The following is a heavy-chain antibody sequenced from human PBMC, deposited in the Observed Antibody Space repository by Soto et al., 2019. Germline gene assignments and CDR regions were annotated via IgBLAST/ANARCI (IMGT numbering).Heavy chain of an antibody. J-gene: IGHJ6*02. CDR1: GGSFSGYY. CDR3: ARGKHFLTYYSFYGMDV. Sequence: QVQLQQWGAGLLKPSETLSLTCTVYGGSFSGYYWSWIRQPPGKGLEWMGEINHSGSTNYNPSLKSRVTISVDMSKNQRSLKLTSVTAADTAVYYCARGKHFLTYYSFYGMDVWGQGTTVTFSS. V-gene: IGHV4-34*01. CDR2: INHSGST. D-gene: IGHD7-27*01.